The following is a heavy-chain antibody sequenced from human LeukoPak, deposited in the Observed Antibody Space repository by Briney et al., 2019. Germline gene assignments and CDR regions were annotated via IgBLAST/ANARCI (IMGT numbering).Heavy chain of an antibody. CDR3: ARGGPRSCSGGSCLLIDY. CDR2: INAGNGNT. V-gene: IGHV1-3*01. J-gene: IGHJ4*02. D-gene: IGHD2-15*01. Sequence: ASVKVSCKASGYTFTSYAMHWVRQAPGQRLEWMGWINAGNGNTKYSQKFQGRVTITRDTSASTAYMELSSLRSEDTAVYYCARGGPRSCSGGSCLLIDYWGQGTLVTVSS. CDR1: GYTFTSYA.